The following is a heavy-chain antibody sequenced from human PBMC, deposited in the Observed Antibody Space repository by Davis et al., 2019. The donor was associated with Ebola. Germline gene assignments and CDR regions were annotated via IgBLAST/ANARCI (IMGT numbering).Heavy chain of an antibody. V-gene: IGHV3-74*01. D-gene: IGHD6-19*01. CDR1: GFTFSDYY. Sequence: GESLKISCAASGFTFSDYYMSWVRQAPGKGLVWVSRINSDGSSTSYADSVKGRFTISRDNAKNTLYLQMNSLRAEDTAVYYCASLFYSSAPWGFDPWGQGTLVTVSS. J-gene: IGHJ5*02. CDR2: INSDGSST. CDR3: ASLFYSSAPWGFDP.